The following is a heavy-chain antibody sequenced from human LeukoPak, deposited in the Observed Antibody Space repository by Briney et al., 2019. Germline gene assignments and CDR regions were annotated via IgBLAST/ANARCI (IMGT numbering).Heavy chain of an antibody. CDR2: ITPNGGST. CDR3: ARGLYYFDY. J-gene: IGHJ4*02. CDR1: GYTFTNYY. Sequence: ASVKVSCKASGYTFTNYYMHWVRQAPGQGLECIGIITPNGGSTTYAQKFQGRVTMSMYTSTSTVYMELTSPTSEDTAVYYCARGLYYFDYWGQGSLVTVSA. V-gene: IGHV1-46*01.